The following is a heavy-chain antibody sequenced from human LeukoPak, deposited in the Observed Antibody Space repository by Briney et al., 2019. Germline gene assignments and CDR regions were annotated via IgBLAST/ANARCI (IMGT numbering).Heavy chain of an antibody. V-gene: IGHV1-2*02. D-gene: IGHD2-15*01. J-gene: IGHJ5*02. CDR2: LNPNSGGT. Sequence: ASVKVSCKASGYTFTGYYMHWIRQAPGQGLDWMGWLNPNSGGTTYAPKFQGRVTMTRDTSISTAYMELSRLRSDDTAVYYCARGYCSGGTCYLVENWLDPWGQGTLVTVSS. CDR3: ARGYCSGGTCYLVENWLDP. CDR1: GYTFTGYY.